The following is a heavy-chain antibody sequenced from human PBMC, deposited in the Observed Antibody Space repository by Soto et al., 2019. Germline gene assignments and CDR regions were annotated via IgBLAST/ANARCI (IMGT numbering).Heavy chain of an antibody. CDR2: INHSGST. V-gene: IGHV4-34*01. Sequence: QVQLQQWGAGLLKPSETLSLTCAVYGGSFSGYYWSWIRQPPGKGLEWIGEINHSGSTNYNPSLKSRXXIXVXXSKNQFSLKLSSVTAADTAVYYCARVLWAGHAFDIWGQGTMVTVSS. J-gene: IGHJ3*02. D-gene: IGHD1-26*01. CDR3: ARVLWAGHAFDI. CDR1: GGSFSGYY.